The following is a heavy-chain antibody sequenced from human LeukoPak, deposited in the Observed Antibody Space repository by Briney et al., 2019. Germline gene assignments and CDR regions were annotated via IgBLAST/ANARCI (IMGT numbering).Heavy chain of an antibody. J-gene: IGHJ4*02. CDR1: GYTLTELS. V-gene: IGHV1-8*01. CDR2: MNPNSGNT. Sequence: ASVKVSCKVSGYTLTELSMHWVRQATGQGLEWMGWMNPNSGNTGYAQKFQGRVTMTRNTSISTAYMELSSLRSEDTAVYYCARPCSSTSASWCYWGQGTLVTVSS. CDR3: ARPCSSTSASWCY. D-gene: IGHD2-2*01.